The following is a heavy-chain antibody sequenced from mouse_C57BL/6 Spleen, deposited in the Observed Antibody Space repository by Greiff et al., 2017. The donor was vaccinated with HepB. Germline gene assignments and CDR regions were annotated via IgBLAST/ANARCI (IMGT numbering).Heavy chain of an antibody. CDR2: IYPRSGNT. V-gene: IGHV1-81*01. D-gene: IGHD1-1*01. CDR3: ARLGSSYYAMDY. J-gene: IGHJ4*01. CDR1: GYTFTSYG. Sequence: VQLQQSGAELARPGASVKLSFKASGYTFTSYGISWVKQRTGQGLEWIGEIYPRSGNTYYNEKFKGKATLTADKSSSTAYMELRSLTSEDSAVYFCARLGSSYYAMDYWGQVTSVTVSS.